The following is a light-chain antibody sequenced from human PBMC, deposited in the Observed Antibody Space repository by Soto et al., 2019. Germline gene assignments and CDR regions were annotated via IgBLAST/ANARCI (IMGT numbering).Light chain of an antibody. Sequence: DIQMTQSPSSLSASVGDTVTITCRASQSIGNYLNWYQQKPGKAPKLLMYGASSLQSGVPSRFSGSRSGTDFTLTISSLQPEDFATYYCQQSSSALWTFGQGTKMEIK. CDR2: GAS. CDR1: QSIGNY. J-gene: IGKJ1*01. V-gene: IGKV1-39*01. CDR3: QQSSSALWT.